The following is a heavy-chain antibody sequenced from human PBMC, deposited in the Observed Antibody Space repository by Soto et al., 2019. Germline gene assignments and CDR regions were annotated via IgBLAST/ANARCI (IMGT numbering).Heavy chain of an antibody. D-gene: IGHD3-10*01. V-gene: IGHV1-69*02. Sequence: QVQLVQSGAEVKKPGSPVRVSCTASGDTFNFYTISWVRQLPGQGPEWMGRIIPMLGMSNYAQKFQGRVTIMADKSTSTVYMNLSGLTSEDTAVYYCATNYGSGSTHFDYWGQGTLVTVSS. CDR3: ATNYGSGSTHFDY. CDR1: GDTFNFYT. J-gene: IGHJ4*02. CDR2: IIPMLGMS.